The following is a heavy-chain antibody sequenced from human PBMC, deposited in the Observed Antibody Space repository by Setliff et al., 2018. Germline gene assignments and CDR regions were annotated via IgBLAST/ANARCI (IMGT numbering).Heavy chain of an antibody. CDR3: ERGYQVTPPRADAFDI. CDR1: GYTLSNSI. CDR2: ISAYNGKT. J-gene: IGHJ3*02. Sequence: GASVKVSCKASGYTLSNSILSWVRQAPGQGLEWVGWISAYNGKTYFAQKFQDRITLTTDTSTNTGYLELRGLRSDDTAVYYCERGYQVTPPRADAFDIWGQGTLVTVSS. D-gene: IGHD2-2*01. V-gene: IGHV1-18*01.